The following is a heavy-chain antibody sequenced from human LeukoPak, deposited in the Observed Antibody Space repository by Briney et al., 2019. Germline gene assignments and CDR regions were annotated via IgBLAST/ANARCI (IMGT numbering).Heavy chain of an antibody. D-gene: IGHD4-17*01. CDR3: ARSDYGDYDQLFDY. J-gene: IGHJ4*02. V-gene: IGHV3-33*01. CDR1: GFTFSSFG. CDR2: IWYDGSNK. Sequence: GGSLRLSCAASGFTFSSFGMHWVRQAPGKGLEWLAVIWYDGSNKYYADSVKGRFTISRDNSKNTLYLQMNSLRAEDTAVYYCARSDYGDYDQLFDYWGQGTLVTVSS.